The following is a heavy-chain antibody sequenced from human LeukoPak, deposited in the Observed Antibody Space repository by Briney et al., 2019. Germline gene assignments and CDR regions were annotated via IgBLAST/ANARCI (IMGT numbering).Heavy chain of an antibody. CDR2: IYYSGST. D-gene: IGHD6-19*01. CDR1: GGSISSYY. Sequence: PSETLSLTCTVSGGSISSYYWSWLRQPPGKGLEWIGYIYYSGSTNYNPSLKSRVTISVDTSKNQFSLKLSSVTAADTAVYYCARVWLDGYYFDYWGQGTLVTVSS. CDR3: ARVWLDGYYFDY. V-gene: IGHV4-59*01. J-gene: IGHJ4*02.